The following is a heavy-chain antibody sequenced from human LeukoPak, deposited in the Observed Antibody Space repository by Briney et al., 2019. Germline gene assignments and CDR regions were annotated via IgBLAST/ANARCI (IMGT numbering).Heavy chain of an antibody. V-gene: IGHV3-23*01. CDR3: ATTVTTVKYYYYGMDV. CDR2: ISGSGGST. J-gene: IGHJ6*02. CDR1: GFTFSSYA. Sequence: GGSLGLSCAASGFTFSSYAMSWVRQAPGKGLEWVSAISGSGGSTYYADSVKGRFTISRDNSKNTLYLQMNSLRAEDTAVYYCATTVTTVKYYYYGMDVWGQGTTVTVSS. D-gene: IGHD4-17*01.